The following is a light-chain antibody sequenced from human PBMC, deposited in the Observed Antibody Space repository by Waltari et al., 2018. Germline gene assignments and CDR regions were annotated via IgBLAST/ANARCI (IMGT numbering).Light chain of an antibody. Sequence: SPELTQPPAVSVPPGQPASITSYGHNMPQTTVSCYHQNSGRAPVLVIYEDNKRPSGMSERFSGSSSGTMAALTISGAQVEDEGDYYCYSTLGSDNHGAVFGGGTTQTVL. J-gene: IGLJ3*02. V-gene: IGLV3-10*01. CDR3: YSTLGSDNHGAV. CDR1: NMPQTT. CDR2: EDN.